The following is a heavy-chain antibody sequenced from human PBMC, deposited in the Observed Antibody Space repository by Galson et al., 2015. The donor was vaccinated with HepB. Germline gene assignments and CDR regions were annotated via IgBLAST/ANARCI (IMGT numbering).Heavy chain of an antibody. D-gene: IGHD2-2*02. Sequence: SLRLSCAASGFTFSSYGMHWVRQAPGKGLEWVAVISYDGSNKYYADSVKGRFTISRDNSKNTLYLQMNSLRAEDTAVYYCAKDEVPAAIQYYYMDVWGKGTTVTVSS. CDR2: ISYDGSNK. J-gene: IGHJ6*03. CDR1: GFTFSSYG. CDR3: AKDEVPAAIQYYYMDV. V-gene: IGHV3-30*18.